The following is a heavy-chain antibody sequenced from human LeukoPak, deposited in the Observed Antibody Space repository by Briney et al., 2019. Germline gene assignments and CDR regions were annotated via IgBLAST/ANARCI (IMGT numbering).Heavy chain of an antibody. CDR1: EGTYSSYA. Sequence: VKVSCKASEGTYSSYAISWVRQAPGQGLEWMARIIPIPGIANYAQKFQGRVTITADKSTSTAYMELSSLRSEDTAVYYCARARDIVVVPAVYYYGMDVWGQGTTVTVSS. CDR2: IIPIPGIA. J-gene: IGHJ6*02. CDR3: ARARDIVVVPAVYYYGMDV. D-gene: IGHD2-2*01. V-gene: IGHV1-69*10.